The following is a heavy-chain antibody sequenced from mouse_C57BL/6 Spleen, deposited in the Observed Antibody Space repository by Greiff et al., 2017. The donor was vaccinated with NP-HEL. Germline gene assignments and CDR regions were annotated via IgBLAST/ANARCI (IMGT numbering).Heavy chain of an antibody. CDR1: GFTFSSYA. D-gene: IGHD1-1*01. CDR3: AREEGYYGSSHWYFDV. Sequence: EVKLMESGGGLVKPGGSLKLSCAASGFTFSSYAMSWVRQTPEKRLEWVATISDGGSYTYYPDNVKGRFTISRDNAKNNLYLQMSHLKSEDTAMYYCAREEGYYGSSHWYFDVWGTGTTVTVSS. J-gene: IGHJ1*03. CDR2: ISDGGSYT. V-gene: IGHV5-4*01.